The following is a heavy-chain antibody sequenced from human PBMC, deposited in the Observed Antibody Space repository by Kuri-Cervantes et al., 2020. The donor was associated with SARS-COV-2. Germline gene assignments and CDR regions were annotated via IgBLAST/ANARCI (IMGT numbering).Heavy chain of an antibody. V-gene: IGHV4-59*01. CDR2: FYSSGVT. J-gene: IGHJ4*02. CDR3: ARDNVLFSGSGFDY. Sequence: SETLSLTCSVSGGSISSYYWGWIRQPPGKGLKWIGYFYSSGVTNYNPSLKSRVTISVDTSKNQLSLILSSVTAEDTAVYYCARDNVLFSGSGFDYWGQGTLVTVSS. D-gene: IGHD1-26*01. CDR1: GGSISSYY.